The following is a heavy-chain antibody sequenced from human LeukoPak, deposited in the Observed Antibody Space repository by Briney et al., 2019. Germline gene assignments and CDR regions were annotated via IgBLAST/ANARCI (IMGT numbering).Heavy chain of an antibody. D-gene: IGHD3-22*01. Sequence: PGGSLRLSCAASGFTFSSYAMSWVRQAPGKGLEWVSAISGSGGSTYYADSVKGRFTISRDNSKNTLYLQMNSLRAEDTAVYYCAKTLGRYYYDSSGYYSEIDFGYWGQGTLVTVSS. CDR3: AKTLGRYYYDSSGYYSEIDFGY. CDR2: ISGSGGST. V-gene: IGHV3-23*01. CDR1: GFTFSSYA. J-gene: IGHJ4*02.